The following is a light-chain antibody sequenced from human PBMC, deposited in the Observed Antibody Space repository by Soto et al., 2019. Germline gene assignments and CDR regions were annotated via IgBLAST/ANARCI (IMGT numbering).Light chain of an antibody. Sequence: ILLTQSPSSLSASLGDRATISCRASQGISSYLAWYQQKPGKAPKLLIYDASTLQSGVPSRFSGSGSGTDFALTISSLQPEDFATYYCQQLNSYLALTFGRGTRVDIK. J-gene: IGKJ4*01. CDR2: DAS. CDR1: QGISSY. CDR3: QQLNSYLALT. V-gene: IGKV1-9*01.